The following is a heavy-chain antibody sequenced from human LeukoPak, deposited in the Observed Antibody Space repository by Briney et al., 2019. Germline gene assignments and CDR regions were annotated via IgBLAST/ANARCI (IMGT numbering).Heavy chain of an antibody. Sequence: ASVKVSCKASGYTFTSYDINWVRQATGQGLEWMGWMNPNSGNTGYAQKFQGRVTITRNTSISTAYMELSSLRSEDTAVYYCARHPVGGGLVSDAFDIWGQGTMVTVSS. CDR3: ARHPVGGGLVSDAFDI. V-gene: IGHV1-8*03. D-gene: IGHD6-19*01. J-gene: IGHJ3*02. CDR2: MNPNSGNT. CDR1: GYTFTSYD.